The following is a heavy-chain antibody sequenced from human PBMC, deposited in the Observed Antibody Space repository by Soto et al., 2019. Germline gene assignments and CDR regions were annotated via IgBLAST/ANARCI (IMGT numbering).Heavy chain of an antibody. D-gene: IGHD5-18*01. Sequence: EVHLVESGGGLVQPGGSLRLSCAASGFTFSTYWMHWVRQAPGKGLAWVSRINSDGSSTSYADSVKGRFTISRDNAKNTLYLQMNSLRAEDTAVYYCTRVGYSSGYGFWGQGTLVTVSS. V-gene: IGHV3-74*01. CDR2: INSDGSST. J-gene: IGHJ4*02. CDR1: GFTFSTYW. CDR3: TRVGYSSGYGF.